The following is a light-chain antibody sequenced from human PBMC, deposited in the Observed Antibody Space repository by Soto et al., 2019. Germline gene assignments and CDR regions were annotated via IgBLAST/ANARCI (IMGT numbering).Light chain of an antibody. CDR2: AAS. J-gene: IGKJ2*01. CDR3: QQYNTYPYT. V-gene: IGKV1-16*01. Sequence: DIQMTQSPSSLSASVGDRVTITCRASQGVNNYLAWFQQHPGKAPKSLIFAASNLQSGVPSRFSGSGSGADFTLTSSGLQPEDSATYYCQQYNTYPYTFGQGTKLDIK. CDR1: QGVNNY.